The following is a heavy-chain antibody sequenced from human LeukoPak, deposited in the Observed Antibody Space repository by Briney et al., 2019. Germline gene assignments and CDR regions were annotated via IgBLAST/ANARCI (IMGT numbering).Heavy chain of an antibody. CDR3: ARGYYYDSSGYYYVRPPEY. D-gene: IGHD3-22*01. Sequence: PGGSLRLSCAGSGFTFPNYEMHWVRQAPGKGLEWVSYISSSGNTIYYADSVKGRFTISRDNSENTLYLQMNSLRAEDTAVYYCARGYYYDSSGYYYVRPPEYWGQGTLVTVSS. V-gene: IGHV3-48*03. J-gene: IGHJ4*02. CDR1: GFTFPNYE. CDR2: ISSSGNTI.